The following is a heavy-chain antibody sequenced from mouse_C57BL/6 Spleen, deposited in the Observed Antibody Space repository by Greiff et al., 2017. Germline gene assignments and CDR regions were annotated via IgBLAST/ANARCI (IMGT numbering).Heavy chain of an antibody. CDR2: IYPGSGST. J-gene: IGHJ4*01. CDR3: ARYPYDYDEAYAMDY. V-gene: IGHV1-55*01. D-gene: IGHD2-4*01. Sequence: QVQLQQPGAELVKPGASVKMSCKASGYTFTSYWITWVKQRPGQGLEWIGDIYPGSGSTNYNEKFKSKATLTVDTSSSTAYMQLSSLTSEDSAVYYCARYPYDYDEAYAMDYWGQGTSVTVSS. CDR1: GYTFTSYW.